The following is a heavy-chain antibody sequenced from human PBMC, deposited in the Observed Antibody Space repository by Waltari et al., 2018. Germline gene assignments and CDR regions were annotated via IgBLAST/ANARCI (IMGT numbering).Heavy chain of an antibody. CDR2: IYYSGST. CDR1: GGSISRSSYS. CDR3: ARLYSSGWYGGGEYYFDY. V-gene: IGHV4-39*01. Sequence: QLQLQESGPGLVKPSETLSLTCTVSGGSISRSSYSWGWIRQPPGTGLEWIGSIYYSGSTYYNPSLKSRVTISVDTSKNQFSLKLSSVTAADTAVYYCARLYSSGWYGGGEYYFDYWGQGTLVTVSS. J-gene: IGHJ4*02. D-gene: IGHD6-19*01.